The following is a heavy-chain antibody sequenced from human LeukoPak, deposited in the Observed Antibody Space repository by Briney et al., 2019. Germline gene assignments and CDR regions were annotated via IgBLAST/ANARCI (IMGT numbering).Heavy chain of an antibody. Sequence: RASVKVSCKASGYTFTNDGISWVRQAPGQGLEWMGWISAYNGNTNYGQILQGRVTMTTDTSTSTAYMELRSLRSDDTAVYYCASGTYHSDPRDGLYLKYFDYWGQGTLVTVSS. CDR1: GYTFTNDG. V-gene: IGHV1-18*01. CDR2: ISAYNGNT. D-gene: IGHD5-24*01. J-gene: IGHJ4*02. CDR3: ASGTYHSDPRDGLYLKYFDY.